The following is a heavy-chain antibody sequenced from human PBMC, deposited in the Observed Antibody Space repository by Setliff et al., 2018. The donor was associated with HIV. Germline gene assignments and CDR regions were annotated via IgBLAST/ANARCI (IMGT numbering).Heavy chain of an antibody. V-gene: IGHV3-15*01. J-gene: IGHJ5*02. CDR1: GFTFSWYG. Sequence: PGGSLRLSCAASGFTFSWYGMDWVRQAPGKGLEWVGRIKSKTDGGTTDYAAPVKGRFTISRDDSKNTLYLQMNSLKTEDTAVYYCTAALQQQVVRWFDPWGQGTLVTVSS. CDR3: TAALQQQVVRWFDP. D-gene: IGHD6-13*01. CDR2: IKSKTDGGTT.